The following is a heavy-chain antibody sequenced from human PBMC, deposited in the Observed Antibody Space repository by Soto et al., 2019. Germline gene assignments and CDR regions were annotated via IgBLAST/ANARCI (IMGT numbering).Heavy chain of an antibody. J-gene: IGHJ5*02. D-gene: IGHD1-1*01. Sequence: QVQLVQSGAEVKKPGSSVKVSCKASGGTFSSYAISWVRQAPGQGLEWMGGIIPIFGTANYAQKYKGRVTITADKPTRTAYQELSRLRPEDTAVYYCARNGDWIEERLFSRFDPWGQGTLVTVSS. CDR3: ARNGDWIEERLFSRFDP. CDR2: IIPIFGTA. V-gene: IGHV1-69*14. CDR1: GGTFSSYA.